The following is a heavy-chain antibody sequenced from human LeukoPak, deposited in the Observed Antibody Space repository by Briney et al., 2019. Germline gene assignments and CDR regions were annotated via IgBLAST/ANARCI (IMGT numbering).Heavy chain of an antibody. CDR1: GLTFSSYW. Sequence: PGGSLRLSCAASGLTFSSYWMSWVRQAPGKGLEWVANIKQDGSAKYYVDSVKGRFTISRDNAKSSLYLQMNSLRAKDTAVYYCTRVLYSSAWYGDHYWGQGTLVTVSS. CDR3: TRVLYSSAWYGDHY. D-gene: IGHD6-19*01. V-gene: IGHV3-7*01. J-gene: IGHJ4*02. CDR2: IKQDGSAK.